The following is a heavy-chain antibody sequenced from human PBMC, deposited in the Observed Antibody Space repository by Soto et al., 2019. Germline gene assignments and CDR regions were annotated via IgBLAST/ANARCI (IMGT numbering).Heavy chain of an antibody. CDR2: IYYSGST. CDR1: GATISSSSYY. J-gene: IGHJ4*02. V-gene: IGHV4-39*01. CDR3: ARHTDPLIDY. Sequence: PSETLSLTCAVSGATISSSSYYWGWIRQPPGKGLEWIGSIYYSGSTYYNPSLKSRVNISVDTSKNQFSLKLSSVTAADTAVYYCARHTDPLIDYWGQGTLVTVS.